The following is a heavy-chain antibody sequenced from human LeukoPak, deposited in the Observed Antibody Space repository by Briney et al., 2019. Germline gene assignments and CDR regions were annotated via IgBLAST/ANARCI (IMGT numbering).Heavy chain of an antibody. V-gene: IGHV3-23*01. CDR2: DCDSDETQ. D-gene: IGHD3-10*01. J-gene: IGHJ3*01. CDR3: AKDSFTVVRGVASDDGFAV. CDR1: GLTFATYG. Sequence: GGSLRLSCAASGLTFATYGMSWVRQALGKGLEWVSVDCDSDETQHYADSVKGRFFVSRDNSKNTVHLQMNSLRAEDTAVYYCAKDSFTVVRGVASDDGFAVWGQGTMVSVSS.